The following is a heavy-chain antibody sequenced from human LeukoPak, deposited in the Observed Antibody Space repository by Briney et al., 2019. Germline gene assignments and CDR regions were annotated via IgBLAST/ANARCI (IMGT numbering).Heavy chain of an antibody. J-gene: IGHJ4*02. Sequence: SETLSLTCAVYGGSFSGYYWSWIRQPPGKGLEWIGEIYHNGNTNDNPSLKSRVTISVDTSKNQFSLRLSSVTAADTALYYCARQPLYDTSGYGQFDYWGQGTLVTVSS. CDR1: GGSFSGYY. D-gene: IGHD3-22*01. CDR3: ARQPLYDTSGYGQFDY. V-gene: IGHV4-34*01. CDR2: IYHNGNT.